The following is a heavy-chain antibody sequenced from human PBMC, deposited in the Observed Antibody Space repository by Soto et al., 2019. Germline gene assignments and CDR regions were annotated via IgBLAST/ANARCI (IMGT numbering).Heavy chain of an antibody. Sequence: VESLTISCKVSGYSFTSYWIVWVLQMPGKGLEWMGIIYPGDSDTRYSPSFQGQVTISADKSISTAYLQWSSLKASDTAMYYCARLRRMGFLTGYYLDYWGQGTLVTVPQ. V-gene: IGHV5-51*01. CDR1: GYSFTSYW. J-gene: IGHJ4*02. CDR3: ARLRRMGFLTGYYLDY. D-gene: IGHD3-9*01. CDR2: IYPGDSDT.